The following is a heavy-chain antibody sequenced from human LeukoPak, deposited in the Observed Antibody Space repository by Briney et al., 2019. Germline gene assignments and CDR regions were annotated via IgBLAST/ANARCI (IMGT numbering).Heavy chain of an antibody. J-gene: IGHJ4*02. CDR1: GYTFTSYG. CDR3: ARPNPATVTPDY. D-gene: IGHD4-17*01. V-gene: IGHV1-18*01. Sequence: ASVKVSCKASGYTFTSYGISWVRQAPGQGLEWMGWISAYNGNTNYAQKLQGRVTMTTDTSTSTAYMELRSLRSDDTAVCYCARPNPATVTPDYWGQGTLVTVSS. CDR2: ISAYNGNT.